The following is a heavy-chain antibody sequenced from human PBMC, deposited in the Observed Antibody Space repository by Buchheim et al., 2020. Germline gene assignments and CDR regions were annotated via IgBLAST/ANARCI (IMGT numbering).Heavy chain of an antibody. CDR2: ISGRGVST. V-gene: IGHV3-23*01. J-gene: IGHJ4*02. D-gene: IGHD2-15*01. CDR1: GFTFSSYA. Sequence: EVQLLESGGGLVQPGGSLRLSCAASGFTFSSYAMIWVRLTPGKGLEWVSGISGRGVSTYYADSVKGRFTVSRDNSKNTLYLQMNSLRAEDTAVYYCAKDLIRAGEVIAATQYYFDYWGQGT. CDR3: AKDLIRAGEVIAATQYYFDY.